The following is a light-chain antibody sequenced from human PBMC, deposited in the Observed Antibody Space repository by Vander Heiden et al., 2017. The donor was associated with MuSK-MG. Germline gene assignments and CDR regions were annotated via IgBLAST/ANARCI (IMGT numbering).Light chain of an antibody. V-gene: IGLV1-51*02. J-gene: IGLJ2*01. CDR3: GTWDSSLSGLV. CDR2: ENN. CDR1: SSNIGNND. Sequence: QSVLTQPPAVSAAPGQKVTISCSGSSSNIGNNDVSWYQQLPGTAPKLLIYENNKRPSGIPDRFSGSKSGTSATLGITGLQTGDEADYYCGTWDSSLSGLVFGGGTKLTVL.